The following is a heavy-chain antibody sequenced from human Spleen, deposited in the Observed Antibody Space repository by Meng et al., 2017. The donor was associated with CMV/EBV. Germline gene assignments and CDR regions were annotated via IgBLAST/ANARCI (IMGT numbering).Heavy chain of an antibody. CDR3: ARDLTSITLFGRNYYGMDV. J-gene: IGHJ6*02. Sequence: ETLSLTCAASGFTFDDYGMSWVRQAPGKGLEWVSGMNLNGGSTGYADSVKGRFTISRDNAKNFLYLQMNSLRVDDTALYYCARDLTSITLFGRNYYGMDVWGQGTTVTVSS. D-gene: IGHD3-3*01. CDR2: MNLNGGST. CDR1: GFTFDDYG. V-gene: IGHV3-20*04.